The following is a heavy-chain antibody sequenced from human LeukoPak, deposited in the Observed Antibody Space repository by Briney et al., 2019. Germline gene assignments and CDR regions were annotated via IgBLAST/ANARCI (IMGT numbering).Heavy chain of an antibody. D-gene: IGHD5-18*01. CDR2: IDTSGST. J-gene: IGHJ4*02. CDR3: AREGGYSYGDAPLHFDY. CDR1: GGSISSGSYY. V-gene: IGHV4-61*02. Sequence: SETLSLTCTVSGGSISSGSYYWSWIRQPAGKGLEWIGRIDTSGSTNYNPSLKSRVTISVDTSKNQFSLKLSSVTAADTAVYYCAREGGYSYGDAPLHFDYWGQGTLVTVSS.